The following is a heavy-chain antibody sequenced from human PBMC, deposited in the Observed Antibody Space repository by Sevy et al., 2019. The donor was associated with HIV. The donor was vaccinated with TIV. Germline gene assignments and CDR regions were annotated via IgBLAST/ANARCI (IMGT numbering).Heavy chain of an antibody. J-gene: IGHJ6*02. CDR1: GFTFSNYG. D-gene: IGHD6-19*01. V-gene: IGHV3-30*18. Sequence: GGSLRLSCVASGFTFSNYGTHWDRQAPGKGLEWVALTSYNEGGENYADSVKGRFTISRDNSKNTVYLQMYRLTTEDTGFYYCAKGTGSSGYDHYGLDVWGQGTTVTVSS. CDR3: AKGTGSSGYDHYGLDV. CDR2: TSYNEGGE.